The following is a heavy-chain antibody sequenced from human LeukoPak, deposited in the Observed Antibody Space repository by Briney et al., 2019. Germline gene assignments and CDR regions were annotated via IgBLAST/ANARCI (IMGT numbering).Heavy chain of an antibody. D-gene: IGHD3-10*01. J-gene: IGHJ4*02. CDR2: IYYSGST. CDR3: ARATGHLNYYGSWGFDY. CDR1: GGSISSGGYY. Sequence: SQTLSLTCTVSGGSISSGGYYWSWIRQHPGKGLEWIGYIYYSGSTYYNPSLKSRVAISVDTSKNQFSLKLSSVTAADTAVYYCARATGHLNYYGSWGFDYWGQGTLVTVSS. V-gene: IGHV4-31*03.